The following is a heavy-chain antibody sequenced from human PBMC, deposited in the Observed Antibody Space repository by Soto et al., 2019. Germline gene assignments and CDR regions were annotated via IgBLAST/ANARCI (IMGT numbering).Heavy chain of an antibody. V-gene: IGHV3-73*01. CDR3: TRHAGGHVEHSFYYYFKDV. D-gene: IGHD2-15*01. J-gene: IGHJ6*03. Sequence: EVQLVESGGGLVQPGGSLKRACLASGFPLSDSAIHWVRKASGKGLEWVGRIRSKTNNYATTYGAPVRGRFTLSRDDSKYTAYLQMNNLESEDAAVYYCTRHAGGHVEHSFYYYFKDVWGKGTTVSV. CDR1: GFPLSDSA. CDR2: IRSKTNNYAT.